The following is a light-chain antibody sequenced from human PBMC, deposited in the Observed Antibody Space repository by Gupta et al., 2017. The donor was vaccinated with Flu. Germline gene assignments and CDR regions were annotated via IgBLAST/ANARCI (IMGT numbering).Light chain of an antibody. CDR1: QSISTY. J-gene: IGKJ4*01. CDR2: GAS. V-gene: IGKV3-11*01. Sequence: SPATLSLSQGERATLSCRASQSISTYLDWYQQKPGQTPRLLIYGASNRATGIPDRFSGSGSGTDFTLTSSSREPEDFAVYYWQQRSDLLTFGGGTKVEI. CDR3: QQRSDLLT.